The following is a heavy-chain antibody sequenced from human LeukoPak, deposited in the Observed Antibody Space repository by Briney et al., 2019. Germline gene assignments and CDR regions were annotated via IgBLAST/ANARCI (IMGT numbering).Heavy chain of an antibody. CDR2: ISRRSGAT. J-gene: IGHJ4*02. CDR1: GSIFSDYY. D-gene: IGHD2-21*01. V-gene: IGHV1-2*02. Sequence: ASVKVSCKASGSIFSDYYMRWVRQVPGRGFEWMGWISRRSGATKIAQKFQGRVTLTRDTSISTAYVELTNLASDDTAVYCCVSWAGGNSDVASFDFWGQGTLVLVSS. CDR3: VSWAGGNSDVASFDF.